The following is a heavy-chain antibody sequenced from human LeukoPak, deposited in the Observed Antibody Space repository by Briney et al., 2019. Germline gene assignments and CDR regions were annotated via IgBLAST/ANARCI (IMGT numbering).Heavy chain of an antibody. D-gene: IGHD6-19*01. J-gene: IGHJ4*02. CDR3: AKLTGVAAPGF. CDR1: RFTFSSYA. Sequence: GGSLRLSCAASRFTFSSYAMSWVRQAPGKGLEWVSTISDSGGSTYYADSGKGRFTISRDNSKDTLFLQMNSLRAEDTAVYYCAKLTGVAAPGFWGQGTLVTVSS. CDR2: ISDSGGST. V-gene: IGHV3-23*01.